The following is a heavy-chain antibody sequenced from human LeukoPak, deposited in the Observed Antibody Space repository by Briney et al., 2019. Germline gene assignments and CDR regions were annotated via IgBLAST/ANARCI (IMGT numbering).Heavy chain of an antibody. D-gene: IGHD3-22*01. CDR2: ISSSSNYI. CDR1: GFTFSSYN. V-gene: IGHV3-21*01. Sequence: GGSLRLSCAASGFTFSSYNMNWVRQAPGKGLEWVSSISSSSNYIYYADSVKGRFTISRDNAKNSLYLQMNSLRAEDTAVYYCARVTYFDSSGYSHWGQGTLVTVSS. CDR3: ARVTYFDSSGYSH. J-gene: IGHJ4*02.